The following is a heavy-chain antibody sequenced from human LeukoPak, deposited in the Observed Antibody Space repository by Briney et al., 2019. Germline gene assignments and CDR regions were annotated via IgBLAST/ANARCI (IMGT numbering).Heavy chain of an antibody. CDR3: ARISSSNWYNERGAFDV. CDR1: GYTFTGYY. Sequence: GASVKVSCKASGYTFTGYYMHWVRQAPGQGLEWMGWINPNSGGTNYAQKFQGRVTMTRDTSISTAYMELSRLRSDDTAVYYCARISSSNWYNERGAFDVWGQGTMVTVSS. D-gene: IGHD6-13*01. J-gene: IGHJ3*01. CDR2: INPNSGGT. V-gene: IGHV1-2*02.